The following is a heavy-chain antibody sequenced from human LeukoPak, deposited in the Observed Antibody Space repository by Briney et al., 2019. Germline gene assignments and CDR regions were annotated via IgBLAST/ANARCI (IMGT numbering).Heavy chain of an antibody. Sequence: GGSLRLPCAASGFTFSSYAMSWVRQAPGKGLEWVSAISGSGGSTYYADSVKGRFTISRDNSKNTLYLQVNSLRAEDTAVYYCAKDSSGRPEGDWFDPWGQGTLVTVSS. CDR2: ISGSGGST. CDR3: AKDSSGRPEGDWFDP. D-gene: IGHD6-19*01. J-gene: IGHJ5*02. CDR1: GFTFSSYA. V-gene: IGHV3-23*01.